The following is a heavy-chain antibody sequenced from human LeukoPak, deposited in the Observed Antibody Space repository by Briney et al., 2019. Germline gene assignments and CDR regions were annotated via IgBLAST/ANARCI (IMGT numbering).Heavy chain of an antibody. CDR2: MYPGDSDT. D-gene: IGHD2-15*01. Sequence: GESLKISCKGSGYSFTSYWIGWVRQMPGKGLEGVGIMYPGDSDTRFSPSFQGQVTSAADKSISTAYLQWSSLKASDTAMYYCASQSYNYPPYCSGGSCHQQAFDIWGQGTMVTVSS. CDR3: ASQSYNYPPYCSGGSCHQQAFDI. CDR1: GYSFTSYW. V-gene: IGHV5-51*01. J-gene: IGHJ3*02.